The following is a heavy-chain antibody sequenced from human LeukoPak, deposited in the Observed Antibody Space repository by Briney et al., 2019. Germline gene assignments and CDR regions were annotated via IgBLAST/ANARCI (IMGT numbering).Heavy chain of an antibody. CDR2: ISSSGNSI. D-gene: IGHD6-13*01. CDR3: ARGRFGSC. J-gene: IGHJ1*01. CDR1: GFTFSGYD. V-gene: IGHV3-48*03. Sequence: GGSLRLSRTASGFTFSGYDMNWVRQAPGKGLEWVSYISSSGNSIYYADSVKGRFTISRDNAKNSLYLQMNSLRAEDMAVYYCARGRFGSCWGQGTLVTVSS.